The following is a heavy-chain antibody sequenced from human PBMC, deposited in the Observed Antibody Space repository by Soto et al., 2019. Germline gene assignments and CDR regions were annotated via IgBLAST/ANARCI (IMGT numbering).Heavy chain of an antibody. D-gene: IGHD3-22*01. CDR1: GGTFSSYA. V-gene: IGHV1-69*01. CDR3: ARVTYYYARSGYPGWFDP. CDR2: IIPIFGTA. J-gene: IGHJ5*02. Sequence: QVQLVQSGAEVKKPGSSVKVSCKASGGTFSSYAISWVRLAPGQGLEWMGGIIPIFGTANYAQKFQGRVTITADESTSTAYMELSSLRSEDTAVYYCARVTYYYARSGYPGWFDPWGQGTLVTVSS.